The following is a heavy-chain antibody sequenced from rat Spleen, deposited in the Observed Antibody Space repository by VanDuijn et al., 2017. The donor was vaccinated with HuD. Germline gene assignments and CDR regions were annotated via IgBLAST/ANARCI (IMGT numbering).Heavy chain of an antibody. CDR3: ASLMYTPDYLGVMDV. J-gene: IGHJ4*01. V-gene: IGHV5-7*01. CDR2: ITYDGSST. CDR1: GFTFSDYN. D-gene: IGHD1-6*01. Sequence: EVQLVESGGGLVQPGRSLRLSCAASGFTFSDYNMAWVRQAPRKGLEWVAIITYDGSSTYYRDSVKGRFTISRDNAKSILYLQMDSLRSEDTATYYCASLMYTPDYLGVMDVWGQGTSVTVSS.